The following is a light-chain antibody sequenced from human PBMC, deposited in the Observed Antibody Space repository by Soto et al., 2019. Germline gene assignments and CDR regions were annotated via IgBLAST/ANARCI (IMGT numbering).Light chain of an antibody. CDR1: QSISSW. CDR3: QQYNSYWT. J-gene: IGKJ1*01. CDR2: KAS. V-gene: IGKV1-5*03. Sequence: DKQMTQSPSTLSASVGDRVTITCRASQSISSWLAWYQQKPGKAPKLLIYKASSLESGVPSRFSGSGSGTEFTLTISSLQPDDFATYYCQQYNSYWTFGQGTKVEIK.